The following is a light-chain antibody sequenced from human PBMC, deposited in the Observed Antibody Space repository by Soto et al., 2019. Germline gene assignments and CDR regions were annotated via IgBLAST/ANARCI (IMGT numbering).Light chain of an antibody. V-gene: IGLV2-23*03. CDR1: SXDVGSYNL. CDR2: EGS. CDR3: CSYAGSSTFVYV. Sequence: QSALTQPASVSGSPGQSITISCTGTSXDVGSYNLVSWYQQHPGKAPKLMIYEGSKRPSGISNRFSGSKSGNTASLTISGLQAEEEADYYCCSYAGSSTFVYVFGTGTKVTVL. J-gene: IGLJ1*01.